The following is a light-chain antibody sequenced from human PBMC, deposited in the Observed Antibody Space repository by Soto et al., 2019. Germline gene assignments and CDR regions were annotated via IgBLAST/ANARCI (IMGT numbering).Light chain of an antibody. CDR3: QQRSNWPPIT. CDR1: QSVSSY. V-gene: IGKV3-11*01. J-gene: IGKJ5*01. CDR2: DAS. Sequence: EIVLTQSPATLSLSPGERATLSCRASQSVSSYLAWYPQKPGQAPRLLIYDASNRATGIPARFSGSGSGTDFTLTISSLEPEDFAVYYCQQRSNWPPITFGQGTRLEIK.